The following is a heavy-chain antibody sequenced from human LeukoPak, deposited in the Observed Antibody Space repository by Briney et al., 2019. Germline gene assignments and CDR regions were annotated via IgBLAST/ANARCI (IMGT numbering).Heavy chain of an antibody. D-gene: IGHD3-22*01. Sequence: PGRSLRLSCAASGFTFNSYGMHWVRQAPGKGLEWVAVISYDGSNKYYADSVKGRFTISRDNSKNTLYLQMNSLRAEDTAVYYCAKATYYYDSSNIQHWGQGTLVTVSS. J-gene: IGHJ1*01. CDR1: GFTFNSYG. CDR3: AKATYYYDSSNIQH. CDR2: ISYDGSNK. V-gene: IGHV3-30*18.